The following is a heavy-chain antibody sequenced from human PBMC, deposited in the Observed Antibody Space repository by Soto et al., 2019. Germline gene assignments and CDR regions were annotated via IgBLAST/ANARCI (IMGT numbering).Heavy chain of an antibody. Sequence: SETLSLTCAVYGGSFSRYDWSWIRQPPGKGLEWIGEINHSGSTNYNPSLKSRVTISVDTSKNQFSLKLSSVTAADTAVYYCAPLIYGYFVYRGPGTLVTV. V-gene: IGHV4-34*01. CDR3: APLIYGYFVY. CDR2: INHSGST. J-gene: IGHJ4*02. CDR1: GGSFSRYD. D-gene: IGHD6-13*01.